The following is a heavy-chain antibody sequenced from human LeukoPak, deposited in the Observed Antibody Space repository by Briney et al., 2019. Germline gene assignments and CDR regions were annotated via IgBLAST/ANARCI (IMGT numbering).Heavy chain of an antibody. V-gene: IGHV1-8*01. CDR2: MNPNSGNT. Sequence: VEVSCKASGYTFTSYDINWVRQATGQGLEWMGWMNPNSGNTGYAQKFQGRVTMTRNTSISTAYMELSSLRSEDTAVYYCARSSSGWYYFDYWGQGTLVTVSS. CDR1: GYTFTSYD. J-gene: IGHJ4*02. CDR3: ARSSSGWYYFDY. D-gene: IGHD6-19*01.